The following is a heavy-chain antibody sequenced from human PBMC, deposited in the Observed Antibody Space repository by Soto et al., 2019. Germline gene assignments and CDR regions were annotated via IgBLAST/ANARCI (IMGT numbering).Heavy chain of an antibody. J-gene: IGHJ4*02. Sequence: GGSLRLSCVASGFTFSSYAMHWVRQAPGKGLEWVAVISYDGSNKYYADSVKGRFTISRDNSKNTLYLQMNSLRAEDTAVYYCAREDIVVVVVATDPSFDYWGQGTLVTVSS. D-gene: IGHD2-15*01. CDR1: GFTFSSYA. V-gene: IGHV3-30-3*01. CDR2: ISYDGSNK. CDR3: AREDIVVVVVATDPSFDY.